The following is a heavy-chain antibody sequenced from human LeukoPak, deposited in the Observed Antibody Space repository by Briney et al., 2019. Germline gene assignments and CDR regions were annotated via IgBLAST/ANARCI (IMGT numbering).Heavy chain of an antibody. V-gene: IGHV3-23*01. CDR1: GFTFNSYA. CDR2: ISGSGGST. D-gene: IGHD4-17*01. Sequence: GALSLSCAASGFTFNSYAMSWVRQAPGKGLEWVSAISGSGGSTYYADSVKGRFTISRDNSKNTLYLQMNSLRAEDTAVYYCAKGAAVTTWDYFDYWGQGTLVTVSS. CDR3: AKGAAVTTWDYFDY. J-gene: IGHJ4*02.